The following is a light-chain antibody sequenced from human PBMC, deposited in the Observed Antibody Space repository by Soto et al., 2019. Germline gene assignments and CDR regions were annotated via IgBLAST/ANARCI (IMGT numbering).Light chain of an antibody. J-gene: IGKJ2*01. V-gene: IGKV3-20*01. CDR3: HHYSRLPPYT. Sequence: EIVLTQSPDTLSLSPGERATVSCRASQSVSNNDLAWYQQRPGQAPRLVLYGASTRPTGIPDRFSGSGSGTEFTLTISRLEPEDFAVYYCHHYSRLPPYTFGQGTKLDIK. CDR1: QSVSNND. CDR2: GAS.